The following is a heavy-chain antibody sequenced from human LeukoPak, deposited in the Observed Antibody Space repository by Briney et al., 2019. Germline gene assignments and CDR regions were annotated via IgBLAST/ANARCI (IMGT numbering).Heavy chain of an antibody. J-gene: IGHJ3*02. CDR3: ARETYSYGNDAFDI. CDR2: IVPILGIA. D-gene: IGHD5-18*01. CDR1: GGTFSSYA. V-gene: IGHV1-69*04. Sequence: SVKVSCKASGGTFSSYAISWVRQAPGQGLEWMGRIVPILGIANYAQKFQGRVMITADKSTSTAYMELSSLRSEDTAVYYCARETYSYGNDAFDIWGQGTMVTVSS.